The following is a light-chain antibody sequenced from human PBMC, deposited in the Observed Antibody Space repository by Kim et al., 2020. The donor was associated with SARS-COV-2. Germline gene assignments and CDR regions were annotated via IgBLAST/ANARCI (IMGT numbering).Light chain of an antibody. CDR2: DAS. Sequence: DIQMTQSPSQLSASIGDTVTMTCRASQTIGKSVNWYQQKPGRAPNIVIFDASSLETGVPSRFSGSVSGVDFTLTISSLQPDDLGTYYCQQSFTTPLTFGHGTRLEIK. V-gene: IGKV1-39*01. CDR1: QTIGKS. CDR3: QQSFTTPLT. J-gene: IGKJ5*01.